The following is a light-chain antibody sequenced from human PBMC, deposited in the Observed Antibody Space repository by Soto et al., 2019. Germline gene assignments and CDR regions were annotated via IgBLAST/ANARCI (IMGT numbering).Light chain of an antibody. Sequence: DIQMTQTPSSVSASVGDRVTMTCRASQNINNWLAWYQQKPGKATKALILTTSSLQSGVPSRFSGSGSGTDFTLTISSLQPEDFATYFCQQANSFPLTCGQGTKLEI. CDR3: QQANSFPLT. CDR2: TTS. V-gene: IGKV1-12*01. J-gene: IGKJ2*01. CDR1: QNINNW.